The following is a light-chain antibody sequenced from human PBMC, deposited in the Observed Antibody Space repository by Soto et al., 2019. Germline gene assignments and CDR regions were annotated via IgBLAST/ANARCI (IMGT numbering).Light chain of an antibody. Sequence: EIVMTQSPATLSVSPGERATLSCRASQSVSGNLAWYQQKPGQAPRLLIYGASTRATGIPVRFSGSGSGTEFTLTISSLQSEDFAVYYCHQYDDGPYTFGQGTKVDI. CDR2: GAS. J-gene: IGKJ2*01. V-gene: IGKV3-15*01. CDR3: HQYDDGPYT. CDR1: QSVSGN.